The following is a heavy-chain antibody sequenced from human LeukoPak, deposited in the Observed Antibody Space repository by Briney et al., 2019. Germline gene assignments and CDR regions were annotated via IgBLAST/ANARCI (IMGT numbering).Heavy chain of an antibody. J-gene: IGHJ4*02. CDR3: AKDGQYSSSSPYYFDY. Sequence: PGGSLRLSCAASGFTFSSYAMSWVRQAPGKGLERVSGISFSGGTTYYADSVKGRFTISRDNSKNTLYLQMNSLRAEDTAVYYCAKDGQYSSSSPYYFDYWGQGTLVTVSS. CDR2: ISFSGGTT. D-gene: IGHD6-6*01. V-gene: IGHV3-23*01. CDR1: GFTFSSYA.